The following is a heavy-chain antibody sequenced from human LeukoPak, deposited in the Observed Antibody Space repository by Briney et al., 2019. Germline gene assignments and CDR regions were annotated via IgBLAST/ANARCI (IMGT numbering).Heavy chain of an antibody. CDR2: INPNSGGT. Sequence: ASVKVSCKASGYTFTGYYMHWVRQAPGQGLEWMGWINPNSGGTNYAQKFQGRVTMTRDTSISTAYMELSRLRSGDTAVYYCARGGNYYDSSGYYSDWGQGTLVTVSS. D-gene: IGHD3-22*01. V-gene: IGHV1-2*02. CDR3: ARGGNYYDSSGYYSD. J-gene: IGHJ4*02. CDR1: GYTFTGYY.